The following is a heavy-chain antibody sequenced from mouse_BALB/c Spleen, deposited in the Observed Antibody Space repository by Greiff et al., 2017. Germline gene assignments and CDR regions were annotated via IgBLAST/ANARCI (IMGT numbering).Heavy chain of an antibody. CDR1: GFTFSSYG. Sequence: EVHLVESGGGLVQPGGSLKLSCAASGFTFSSYGMSWVRQTPDKRLELVATINSNGGSTYYPDSVKGRFTISRDNAKNTLYLQMSSLKSEDTAMYYCARGAARATPFDYWGQGTTLTVSS. V-gene: IGHV5-6-3*01. CDR3: ARGAARATPFDY. CDR2: INSNGGST. J-gene: IGHJ2*01. D-gene: IGHD3-1*01.